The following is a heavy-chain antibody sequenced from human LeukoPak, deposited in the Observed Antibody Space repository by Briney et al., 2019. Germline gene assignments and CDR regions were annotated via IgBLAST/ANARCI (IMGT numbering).Heavy chain of an antibody. J-gene: IGHJ2*01. D-gene: IGHD2-8*01. CDR3: ARGSFSVRYFDL. Sequence: SETLSLTCTVSGGSISSGSYYWSWIRQPAGKGLEWIGRIYTSGSTNYNPSLKSRVTISVDTSKNQFSLKLSSVTAADTAVYYCARGSFSVRYFDLWGRGTLVTVSS. CDR2: IYTSGST. CDR1: GGSISSGSYY. V-gene: IGHV4-61*02.